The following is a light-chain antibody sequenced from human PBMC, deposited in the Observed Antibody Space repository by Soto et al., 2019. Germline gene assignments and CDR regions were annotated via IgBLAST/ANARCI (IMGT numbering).Light chain of an antibody. Sequence: QSALTQPASVSGSPGQSITISCTGTRSDVGGYNFVSWYQQLPGKAPKLMIYEVRNRPSGVSNRFSGSKSGNTASLTISGLQAEDEAAYYCSSYTSSSTLEVFGTGTKVTVL. CDR2: EVR. CDR3: SSYTSSSTLEV. J-gene: IGLJ1*01. CDR1: RSDVGGYNF. V-gene: IGLV2-14*01.